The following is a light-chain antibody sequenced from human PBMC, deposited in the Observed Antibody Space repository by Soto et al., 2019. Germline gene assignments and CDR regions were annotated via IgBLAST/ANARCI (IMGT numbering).Light chain of an antibody. J-gene: IGLJ2*01. V-gene: IGLV1-40*01. CDR3: QSYDSSLSVV. CDR1: SSNIGAGYD. CDR2: GNS. Sequence: QSVLTQPPSVSGAPGQRVTISCTGRSSNIGAGYDVHWYQQLPGTAPKLLIYGNSNRPSGVPDRFSGSKSGTSASLAITGLQAEDEADYYCQSYDSSLSVVFGGGPKVTVL.